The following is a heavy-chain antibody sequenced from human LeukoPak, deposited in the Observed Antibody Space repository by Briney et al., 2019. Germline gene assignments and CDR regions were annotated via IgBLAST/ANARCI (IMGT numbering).Heavy chain of an antibody. J-gene: IGHJ4*02. D-gene: IGHD3-22*01. V-gene: IGHV3-23*01. CDR3: ARKTPYYYDVTGYSLDY. CDR1: GFTFDDYA. Sequence: GGSLRLSCAASGFTFDDYAMHWVRQAPGKGLEWVSAISGSGDNTYYADSVKGRFTISRDNSENSLYLQMNSLRAEDTAVYYCARKTPYYYDVTGYSLDYWGQGTLVTVSS. CDR2: ISGSGDNT.